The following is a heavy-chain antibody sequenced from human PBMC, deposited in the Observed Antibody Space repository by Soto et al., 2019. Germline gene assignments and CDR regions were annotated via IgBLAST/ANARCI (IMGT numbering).Heavy chain of an antibody. D-gene: IGHD6-13*01. CDR3: AREAAAERNYYGLDV. V-gene: IGHV1-18*04. Sequence: QVQLVQSGPEVRKPGASVKVSCKASGYIFSSYGISWVRQAPGQGLEWMAWISGYNGNTKFGERVQGSVNVTTDTSPSTAYMELRSLRSDDTAVYYCAREAAAERNYYGLDVWGQGTTVIVSS. CDR2: ISGYNGNT. CDR1: GYIFSSYG. J-gene: IGHJ6*02.